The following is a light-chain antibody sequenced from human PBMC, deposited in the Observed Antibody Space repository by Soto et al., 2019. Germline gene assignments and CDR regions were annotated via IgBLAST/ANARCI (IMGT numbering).Light chain of an antibody. V-gene: IGKV4-1*01. CDR3: QQYYTVPEPLT. CDR1: QSLLYRPNSKNY. Sequence: DIVLTQSPDSLAVSLGERATIKCRSSQSLLYRPNSKNYLAWYQHKPGQPPKLLMYWASTRQSGVPDRFTGSGSGTDFTLTISSLQAEDVAVYYCQQYYTVPEPLTLCGGTKVEI. CDR2: WAS. J-gene: IGKJ4*01.